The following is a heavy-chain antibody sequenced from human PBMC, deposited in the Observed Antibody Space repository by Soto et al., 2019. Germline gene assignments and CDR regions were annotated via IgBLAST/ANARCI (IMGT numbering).Heavy chain of an antibody. Sequence: ASVKVSCKASGYTFTSYDINWVRQATGQGLEWMGWMNPNSGNTGYAQKFQGRVTMTRNTSISTAYMELSSLRSEDTAVYYCAGGGAARRGEYYYYGMDVWGQGTTVTVSS. CDR1: GYTFTSYD. CDR3: AGGGAARRGEYYYYGMDV. J-gene: IGHJ6*02. CDR2: MNPNSGNT. V-gene: IGHV1-8*01. D-gene: IGHD6-6*01.